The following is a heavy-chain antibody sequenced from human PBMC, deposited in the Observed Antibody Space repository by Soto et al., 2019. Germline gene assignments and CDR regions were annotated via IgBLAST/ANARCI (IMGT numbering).Heavy chain of an antibody. J-gene: IGHJ6*02. CDR2: IHAGNGNT. CDR3: ARAACSSTSCYNYYAYGMDV. D-gene: IGHD2-2*01. V-gene: IGHV1-3*01. Sequence: QVQLVQSGPEMKKPGASVKLSCKASGYTFTTYSMHWVRQAPGQRLEWMGWIHAGNGNTEHSQKFQGRVTITRDTSASTAYLELGSLRSEDTAGYYCARAACSSTSCYNYYAYGMDVWGQGTAVTVS. CDR1: GYTFTTYS.